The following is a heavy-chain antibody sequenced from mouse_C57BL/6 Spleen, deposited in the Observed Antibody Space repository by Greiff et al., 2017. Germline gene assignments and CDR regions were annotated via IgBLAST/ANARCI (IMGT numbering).Heavy chain of an antibody. CDR3: TTPQFAY. Sequence: VQLQESGAELVRPGASVKLSCTASGFNIKDDYMHWVKQRPEQGLEWIGWIDPENGDTEYASKFQGKATITADTSSNTAYLQLSSLTSEDTAVYCCTTPQFAYWGQGTLVTVSA. CDR1: GFNIKDDY. CDR2: IDPENGDT. V-gene: IGHV14-4*01. J-gene: IGHJ3*01.